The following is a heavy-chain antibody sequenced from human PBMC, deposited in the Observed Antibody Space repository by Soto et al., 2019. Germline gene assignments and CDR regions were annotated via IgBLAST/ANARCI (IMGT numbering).Heavy chain of an antibody. CDR3: ARGGYYTDY. J-gene: IGHJ4*02. V-gene: IGHV3-7*01. Sequence: EVQVVESGGGLVQPGGSLRLSCVASGFTLSSYWMTWVRKAPGKGLEWVANIKQDGNEKYYVDSVKGRFTISRDNAKNSLYLQMNSLRDEDTAVYYCARGGYYTDYWGQGTLVTVSS. CDR1: GFTLSSYW. CDR2: IKQDGNEK. D-gene: IGHD3-22*01.